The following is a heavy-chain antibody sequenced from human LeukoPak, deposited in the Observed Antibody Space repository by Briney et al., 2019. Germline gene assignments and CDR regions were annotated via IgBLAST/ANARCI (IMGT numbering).Heavy chain of an antibody. D-gene: IGHD3-9*01. CDR3: AKQGRDWLRDYYYYMDV. J-gene: IGHJ6*03. V-gene: IGHV3-11*01. CDR1: GFTFSDYY. Sequence: GGSLRLSCAASGFTFSDYYMSWIRQAPGKGLEWISYISSSGNIKYSADSVDGRFTISRDNVKKSMFLQINSLRAEDTAVYYCAKQGRDWLRDYYYYMDVWGKGTTVTISS. CDR2: ISSSGNIK.